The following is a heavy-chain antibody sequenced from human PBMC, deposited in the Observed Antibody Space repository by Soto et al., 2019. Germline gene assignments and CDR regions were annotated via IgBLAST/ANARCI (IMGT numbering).Heavy chain of an antibody. CDR1: SGSIGTYF. D-gene: IGHD1-26*01. CDR2: IYYSGTT. CDR3: ARGRGGTYDAFDI. Sequence: SETLSATCTVSSGSIGTYFWSWIRQPPGKGLEWIGYIYYSGTTNYNPSLKSRVTIFLDMSKNQFSLRLSSVTAADTAVYYCARGRGGTYDAFDIWGQGTLVTVSS. V-gene: IGHV4-59*01. J-gene: IGHJ3*02.